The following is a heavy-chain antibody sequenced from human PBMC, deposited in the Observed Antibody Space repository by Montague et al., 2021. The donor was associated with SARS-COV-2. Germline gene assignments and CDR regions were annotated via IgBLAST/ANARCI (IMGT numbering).Heavy chain of an antibody. J-gene: IGHJ4*02. CDR1: GGSINPYY. Sequence: SGTLSLTCTVSGGSINPYYWSWVRQPPAKGLEWIAYIENSGRTEYKPSLQSRVAVSIDTSKSHFSLRLSSLTAADTAVYFCARGVYGAYFDYWGQGMLVTVSS. D-gene: IGHD2-21*01. CDR2: IENSGRT. CDR3: ARGVYGAYFDY. V-gene: IGHV4-59*01.